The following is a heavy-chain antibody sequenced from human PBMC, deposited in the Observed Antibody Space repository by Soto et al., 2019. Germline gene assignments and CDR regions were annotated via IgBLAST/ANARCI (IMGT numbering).Heavy chain of an antibody. V-gene: IGHV4-34*01. Sequence: SETLSLTCAVYGGSFSGYYLTWIRQAPGKGLEWIGEINHSGGTNYNSSLKSRVTISVDTSKNQFSLILYSVTAADTAVYYCARWLQASYFWRGHPNEGPYGMDVWGQGTTVTVSS. CDR3: ARWLQASYFWRGHPNEGPYGMDV. D-gene: IGHD3-3*01. CDR2: INHSGGT. J-gene: IGHJ6*02. CDR1: GGSFSGYY.